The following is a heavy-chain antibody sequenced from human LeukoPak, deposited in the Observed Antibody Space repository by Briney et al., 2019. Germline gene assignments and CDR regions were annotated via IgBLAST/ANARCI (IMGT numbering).Heavy chain of an antibody. CDR2: ISSSSSTI. Sequence: GGSLRLSCAASGFTFSSYSMNWVRQAPGKGLEWVSYISSSSSTIYYADSVKGRFTTSRDNAKNSLYLQMNSLRAEDTAVYYCARDLGWLLFDYWGQGTLVTVSS. CDR3: ARDLGWLLFDY. CDR1: GFTFSSYS. V-gene: IGHV3-48*01. J-gene: IGHJ4*02. D-gene: IGHD3-3*01.